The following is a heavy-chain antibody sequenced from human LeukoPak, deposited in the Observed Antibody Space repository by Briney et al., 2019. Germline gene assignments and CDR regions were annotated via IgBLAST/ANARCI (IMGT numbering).Heavy chain of an antibody. V-gene: IGHV5-51*01. CDR2: IYPGDSDT. CDR3: ASPPPRDSSSPYYMDV. Sequence: GESLKISCKGSGYSFTSYWIGWVRQMPGKGLEWMGIIYPGDSDTRYSPSFQGQVTISADKSISTAYLQWSSLKATDTPMYYCASPPPRDSSSPYYMDVWGKGTTVTVSS. J-gene: IGHJ6*03. CDR1: GYSFTSYW. D-gene: IGHD6-6*01.